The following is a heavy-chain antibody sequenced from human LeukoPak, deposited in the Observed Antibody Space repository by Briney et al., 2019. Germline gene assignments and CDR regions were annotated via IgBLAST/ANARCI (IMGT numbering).Heavy chain of an antibody. J-gene: IGHJ4*02. CDR1: GFTFSGYS. CDR2: ISSSSSYI. CDR3: AREYRVFGVVMGY. V-gene: IGHV3-21*01. Sequence: GGSLRLSCAASGFTFSGYSMNWVRQAPGKGLEWVSSISSSSSYIYYADSVKGRFTISRDNAKNSLYLQMNSLRAEDTAVYYCAREYRVFGVVMGYWGQGTLVTVSS. D-gene: IGHD3-3*01.